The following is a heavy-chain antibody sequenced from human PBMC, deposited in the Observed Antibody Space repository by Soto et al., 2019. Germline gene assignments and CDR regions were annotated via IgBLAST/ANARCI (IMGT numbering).Heavy chain of an antibody. V-gene: IGHV1-18*01. J-gene: IGHJ6*03. D-gene: IGHD3-3*01. Sequence: ASVKVSCKASGYTFTSYGISWVRQAPGQGLDWMGWISAYNGNTNYAQKLQGRVTMTTDTSTSTAYMELRSLRSDDTAVYYCARGIHDFWSGYYTSGYMDVWGKGTTVTVSS. CDR2: ISAYNGNT. CDR1: GYTFTSYG. CDR3: ARGIHDFWSGYYTSGYMDV.